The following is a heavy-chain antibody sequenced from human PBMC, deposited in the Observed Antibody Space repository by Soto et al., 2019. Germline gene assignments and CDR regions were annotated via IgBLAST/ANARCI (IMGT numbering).Heavy chain of an antibody. J-gene: IGHJ5*02. CDR3: ARGLSIMDNWFYP. Sequence: SQILSLTCTVSGGRISSYYWSWIRQPPGKGLEWIGYIYYSGSTNYNPSLKSRVTISVETSKNQFSLKLSSVTAADTAVYYCARGLSIMDNWFYPWGQGTLVTASS. CDR2: IYYSGST. CDR1: GGRISSYY. V-gene: IGHV4-59*01. D-gene: IGHD3-16*01.